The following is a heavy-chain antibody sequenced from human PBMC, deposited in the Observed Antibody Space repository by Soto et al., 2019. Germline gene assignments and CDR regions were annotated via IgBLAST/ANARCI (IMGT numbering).Heavy chain of an antibody. V-gene: IGHV1-8*01. D-gene: IGHD2-21*02. Sequence: QVQVVQSRAEVKKPGASVKVSCKASGYTFTDYDINWVRQASGQGLEYMGWMSPESGNTGYAPQFQGRVNMTRNTSISTAYMELSSLRSEDTAVYYCEVTTGYWGQGTKVTVSS. J-gene: IGHJ4*02. CDR2: MSPESGNT. CDR1: GYTFTDYD. CDR3: EVTTGY.